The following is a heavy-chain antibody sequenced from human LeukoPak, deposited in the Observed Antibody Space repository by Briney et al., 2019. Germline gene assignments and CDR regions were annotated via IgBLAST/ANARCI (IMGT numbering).Heavy chain of an antibody. V-gene: IGHV4-34*01. J-gene: IGHJ5*02. CDR1: GGSFSGYY. CDR2: INHSGST. D-gene: IGHD3-10*01. Sequence: PSETLSLTCAVYGGSFSGYYWSWIRQPPGKGLEWIGEINHSGSTNYNPSLKSRVTISVDTSKNQFSLKLSSVTAADTAVYYCARDGGITMVRGVIGNWFDPWGQGTLVTVSS. CDR3: ARDGGITMVRGVIGNWFDP.